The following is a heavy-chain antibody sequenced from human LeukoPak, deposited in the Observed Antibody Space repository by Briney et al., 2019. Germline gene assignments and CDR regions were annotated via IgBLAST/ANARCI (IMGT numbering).Heavy chain of an antibody. V-gene: IGHV3-30*04. D-gene: IGHD2-15*01. CDR3: ARDRIIVVVAALHVGFDP. CDR1: GLTFSSYA. CDR2: ISNDGSNK. Sequence: GRSLRLSCAASGLTFSSYAMHWVRQAPGKGLEWVAVISNDGSNKYYADSVKGRFTISRDNSKNTLYLQMNSLRAEDTAVYYCARDRIIVVVAALHVGFDPWGQGTLVTVSS. J-gene: IGHJ5*02.